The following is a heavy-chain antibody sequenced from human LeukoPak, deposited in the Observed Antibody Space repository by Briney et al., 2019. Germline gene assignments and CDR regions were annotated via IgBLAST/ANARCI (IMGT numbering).Heavy chain of an antibody. CDR1: GFTFSSCA. Sequence: GGSLRLSCVASGFTFSSCAMSWVRQGPGKGLEWVSAISGRGGSTYYADSVKGRFTISRDSSKNTLYLQMNSLRAEDTALYYCAKHGCCSGISCFFDSWGQGTLVTVSS. CDR2: ISGRGGST. V-gene: IGHV3-23*01. CDR3: AKHGCCSGISCFFDS. D-gene: IGHD2-2*03. J-gene: IGHJ4*02.